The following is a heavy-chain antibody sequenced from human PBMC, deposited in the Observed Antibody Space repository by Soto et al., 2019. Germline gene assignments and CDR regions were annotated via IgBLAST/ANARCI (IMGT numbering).Heavy chain of an antibody. D-gene: IGHD3-3*01. J-gene: IGHJ5*02. CDR3: ARHIVRGGYDFLPNNWFDP. CDR2: IYYSGST. Sequence: PSETLSLTCTVSGGSISSSSYYWGWIRQPPGKGLEWIGSIYYSGSTYYNPSLKSRVTISVDTSKNQFSLKLSSVTAADTAVYYCARHIVRGGYDFLPNNWFDPWGQGTLVTVSS. CDR1: GGSISSSSYY. V-gene: IGHV4-39*01.